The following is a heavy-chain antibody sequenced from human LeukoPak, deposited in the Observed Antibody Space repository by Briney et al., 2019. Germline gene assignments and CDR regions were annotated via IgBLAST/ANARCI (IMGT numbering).Heavy chain of an antibody. D-gene: IGHD3-10*01. Sequence: PGGPLRPSCAASGFTVSSNYMSWVRQTPGKGLEWVSIIYSAGSTYYADSVRGRFTISRDSSKNTVCLQMNSLRAEDTAVYYCASGGMGARKYYSDPFHYWGQGTLVTVSS. CDR1: GFTVSSNY. V-gene: IGHV3-53*01. CDR2: IYSAGST. CDR3: ASGGMGARKYYSDPFHY. J-gene: IGHJ4*02.